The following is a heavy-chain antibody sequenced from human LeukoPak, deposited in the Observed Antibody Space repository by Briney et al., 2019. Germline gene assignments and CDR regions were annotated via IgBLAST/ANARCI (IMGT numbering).Heavy chain of an antibody. J-gene: IGHJ5*02. D-gene: IGHD3-10*01. Sequence: SETLSLTXAVYGGSFSGYYWSWIRQPPGKGQEWIGEINHSGSTNYNPSLKSRVTISVDTSKNQFSLKLSSVTAADTAVYYCARGVLLWFGVPMGFDPWGQGTLVTVSS. V-gene: IGHV4-34*01. CDR3: ARGVLLWFGVPMGFDP. CDR1: GGSFSGYY. CDR2: INHSGST.